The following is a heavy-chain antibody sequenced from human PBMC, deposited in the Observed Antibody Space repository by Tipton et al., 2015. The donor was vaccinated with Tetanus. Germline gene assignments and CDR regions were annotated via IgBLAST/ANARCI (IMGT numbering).Heavy chain of an antibody. CDR1: GFPSTLSFSRYA. V-gene: IGHV3-23*01. CDR3: ARELDCSGGGCYSYGLDV. D-gene: IGHD2-15*01. CDR2: ISGSGGTT. Sequence: SLRLSCTASGFPSTLSFSRYAMTWVRQAPGQGLEWVSLISGSGGTTYFADSVQGRFNISRDNSKNTLYLQMNSLRAEDTAVYYCARELDCSGGGCYSYGLDVWGQGTAVTVSS. J-gene: IGHJ6*02.